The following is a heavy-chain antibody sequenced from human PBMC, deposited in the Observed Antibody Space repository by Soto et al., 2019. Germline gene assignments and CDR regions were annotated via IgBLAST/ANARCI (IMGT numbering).Heavy chain of an antibody. CDR1: GFTFSRYS. Sequence: EVQLVESGGGLVTPGGSLRLSCVASGFTFSRYSINWFRQAPGKGLEWVSSISSGGNTKSYANSVKGRFTISRDNAKNSRYLEMNSLRPEDTAVYYCARVAYWGQGTLVTVSS. V-gene: IGHV3-21*06. CDR3: ARVAY. CDR2: ISSGGNTK. J-gene: IGHJ4*02.